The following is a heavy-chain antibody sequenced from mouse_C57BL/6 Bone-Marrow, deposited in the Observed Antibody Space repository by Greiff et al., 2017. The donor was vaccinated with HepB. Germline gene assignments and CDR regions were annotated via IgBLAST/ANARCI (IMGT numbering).Heavy chain of an antibody. CDR2: IYPGNSDT. V-gene: IGHV1-5*01. D-gene: IGHD1-1*01. Sequence: EVQLQQSGTVLARPGASVKMSCKTSGYTFTSYWMHWVKQRPGQGLEWIGAIYPGNSDTSYNQKFKGKAKLTAVTSASTAYMELSSLTNEDSAVYYCTLYYGSSYRDDWGQGTTLTVSS. CDR3: TLYYGSSYRDD. CDR1: GYTFTSYW. J-gene: IGHJ2*01.